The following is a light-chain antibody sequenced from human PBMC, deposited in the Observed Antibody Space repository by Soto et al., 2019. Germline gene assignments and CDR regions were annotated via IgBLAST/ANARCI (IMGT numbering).Light chain of an antibody. J-gene: IGKJ3*01. CDR3: QQYYSYVT. Sequence: DIQMTQSPSTLSASVGDRVTITCRASQSISSWLAWYQQKPGKAPKLLIYKASSLESGVPSRFSGSGSGTEFTLTISSLQPEDFATYYCQQYYSYVTFGPGTKVDIK. V-gene: IGKV1-5*03. CDR1: QSISSW. CDR2: KAS.